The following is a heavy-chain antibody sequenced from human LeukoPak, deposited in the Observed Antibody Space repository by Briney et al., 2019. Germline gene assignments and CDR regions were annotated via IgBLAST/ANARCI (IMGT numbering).Heavy chain of an antibody. Sequence: GASVNVSCKASGYTFTSYDINWVRQATGQGREWMGWMNPNSGNTGYAQKFHGRVTMTMNTSTSTAYMELSSLRSEDTAVYYCARAGSYRYVLDYWGQGTLVTVSS. J-gene: IGHJ4*02. CDR3: ARAGSYRYVLDY. V-gene: IGHV1-8*01. D-gene: IGHD3-16*02. CDR1: GYTFTSYD. CDR2: MNPNSGNT.